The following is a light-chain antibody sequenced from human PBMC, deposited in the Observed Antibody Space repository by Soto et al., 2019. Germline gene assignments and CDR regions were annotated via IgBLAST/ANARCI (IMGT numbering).Light chain of an antibody. V-gene: IGKV4-1*01. CDR2: WAS. Sequence: DIVMTQSPDSLAVSLGERATINCKSSQSLLYSSNNKNYLAWYQQKPGQPPKLLISWASTRESGVPDRFSGGGLGKNFTLTSNTRKVEDGAFNHCKNINNPPGRFGKGTKLESK. CDR1: QSLLYSSNNKNY. CDR3: KNINNPPGR. J-gene: IGKJ1*01.